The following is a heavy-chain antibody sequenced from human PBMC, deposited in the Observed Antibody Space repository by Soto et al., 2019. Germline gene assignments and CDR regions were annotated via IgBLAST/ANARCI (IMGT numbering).Heavy chain of an antibody. Sequence: KASETLSLTCSVSGVSVRSGSYYWTWIRQPPGKGLEWIGDINYTGSANYNPSLKSRVTISLDTSKNHVSLTMRSVKPADTPVYYSARDGHIAYDYAYWGQGTLVAVSS. CDR3: ARDGHIAYDYAY. V-gene: IGHV4-61*01. CDR1: GVSVRSGSYY. D-gene: IGHD5-12*01. J-gene: IGHJ4*02. CDR2: INYTGSA.